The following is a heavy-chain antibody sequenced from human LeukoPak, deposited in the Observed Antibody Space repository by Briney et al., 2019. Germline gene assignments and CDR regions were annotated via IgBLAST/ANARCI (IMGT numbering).Heavy chain of an antibody. CDR2: IYYSGST. CDR3: ARDRGSSWDTYYYYYGMDV. D-gene: IGHD6-13*01. V-gene: IGHV4-59*01. J-gene: IGHJ6*02. Sequence: SETLSLTCTVSGGSISSYYWSWIRQPPGKGLEWIWYIYYSGSTNYNPSLKSRVTISVDTSKNQFSLKLSSVTAADTAVYYCARDRGSSWDTYYYYYGMDVWGQGTTVTVSS. CDR1: GGSISSYY.